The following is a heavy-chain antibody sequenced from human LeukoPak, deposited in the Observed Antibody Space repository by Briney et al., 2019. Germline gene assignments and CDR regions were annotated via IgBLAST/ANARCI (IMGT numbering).Heavy chain of an antibody. J-gene: IGHJ6*04. CDR1: GYSISSGYY. V-gene: IGHV4-38-2*02. D-gene: IGHD3-3*01. Sequence: SETLSLTCAVSGYSISSGYYWGWIRQPPGKGLEWIGSIYHSGSTYYNPSLKSRVTISVDTSKNQFSLKLSSVTAADTAVYYCAREGNYDFWSGSQGPMDVWGKGTTVTVSS. CDR3: AREGNYDFWSGSQGPMDV. CDR2: IYHSGST.